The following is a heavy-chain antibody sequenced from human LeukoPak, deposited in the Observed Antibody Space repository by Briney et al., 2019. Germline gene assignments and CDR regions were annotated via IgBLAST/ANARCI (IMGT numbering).Heavy chain of an antibody. Sequence: PSETLSLTCTVSGGSISSGGYYWSWIRQHPGKGLEWTGYIYYSGSTYYNPSLKSRVTISVDTSKNQFSLKLSSVTAADTAVYYCARVVTLVVPAADAFDIWGQGTMVTVSS. CDR2: IYYSGST. CDR1: GGSISSGGYY. D-gene: IGHD2-2*01. CDR3: ARVVTLVVPAADAFDI. J-gene: IGHJ3*02. V-gene: IGHV4-31*03.